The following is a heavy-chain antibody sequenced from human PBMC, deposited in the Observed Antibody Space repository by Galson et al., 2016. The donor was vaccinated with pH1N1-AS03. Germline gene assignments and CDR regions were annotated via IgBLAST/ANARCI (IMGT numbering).Heavy chain of an antibody. D-gene: IGHD1-14*01. CDR2: INWDGSAG. Sequence: SLRLSCAASGFTFDDYTMHWVRQRPGKGLEWVALINWDGSAGDHGGSVWGRFTVSRDNTKNSLYLQLDNLGVDDTALYFCARDAGIVTGLDAFDLWGQGTLVIVSS. CDR1: GFTFDDYT. J-gene: IGHJ3*01. CDR3: ARDAGIVTGLDAFDL. V-gene: IGHV3-43D*04.